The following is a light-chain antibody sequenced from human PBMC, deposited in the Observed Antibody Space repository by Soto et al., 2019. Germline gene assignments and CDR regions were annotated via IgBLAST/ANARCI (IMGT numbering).Light chain of an antibody. J-gene: IGLJ1*01. V-gene: IGLV1-40*01. CDR3: QSFDSSLSIV. Sequence: QSVLTQPPSVSGASAQRVTISCTGSSSNIGAGYDVHWYQQLPGTAPKLLIYGNNNRPSGVPDRFSGSKSGTSASLAITGLQAEDEADYYCQSFDSSLSIVFGTGTKLTVL. CDR2: GNN. CDR1: SSNIGAGYD.